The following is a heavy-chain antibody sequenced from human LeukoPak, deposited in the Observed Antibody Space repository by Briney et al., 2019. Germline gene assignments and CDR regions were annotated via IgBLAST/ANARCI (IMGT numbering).Heavy chain of an antibody. CDR1: GYTFTSYD. D-gene: IGHD2-2*01. CDR3: ARGPYPYCSSTSCPFDY. CDR2: MNPNSDNT. Sequence: GASVKVSCKASGYTFTSYDINWVRQATGQGLEWMGWMNPNSDNTGYAQKFQGRVTMTRNTSISTAYMELSSLRSEDTAVYYCARGPYPYCSSTSCPFDYWGQGTLVTVSS. V-gene: IGHV1-8*01. J-gene: IGHJ4*02.